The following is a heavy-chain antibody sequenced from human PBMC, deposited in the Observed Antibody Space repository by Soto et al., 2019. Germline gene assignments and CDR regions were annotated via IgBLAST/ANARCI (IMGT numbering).Heavy chain of an antibody. CDR3: NTVSPFFY. J-gene: IGHJ4*02. CDR1: GFTLTDAW. Sequence: EVQLVESGGGLVKPGGSLRLSCAASGFTLTDAWMNWVREAPGKGPEWVGRIKSKSDGGTTDYVAPVKGRFIISRDESKNTLYLQILSLKSQVTAVYYCNTVSPFFYWGQGTQVIVSS. V-gene: IGHV3-15*07. CDR2: IKSKSDGGTT.